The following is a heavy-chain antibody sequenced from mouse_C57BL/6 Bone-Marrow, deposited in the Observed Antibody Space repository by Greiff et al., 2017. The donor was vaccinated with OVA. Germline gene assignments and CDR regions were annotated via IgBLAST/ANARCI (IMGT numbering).Heavy chain of an antibody. CDR3: ARKGLPWYFDV. D-gene: IGHD2-4*01. J-gene: IGHJ1*03. Sequence: VQLKQSGPELVKPGASVKISCKASGYSFTGYYMNWVKQSPEKSLEWIGEINPSTGGTTYNQKFKAKATLTVDKSSSTAYMQLKSLTSEDSAVYYCARKGLPWYFDVWGTGTTVTVSS. V-gene: IGHV1-42*01. CDR1: GYSFTGYY. CDR2: INPSTGGT.